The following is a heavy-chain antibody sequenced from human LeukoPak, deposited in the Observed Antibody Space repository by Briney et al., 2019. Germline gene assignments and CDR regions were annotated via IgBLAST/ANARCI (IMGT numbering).Heavy chain of an antibody. D-gene: IGHD1-26*01. CDR1: GGSFSGYY. V-gene: IGHV4-34*01. Sequence: SETLSLTCAVYGGSFSGYYWSWIRQPPGKGLEWIGEINHSGGTSYNSSLKSRITISVDTSKSHFSLRLSSVTAADTAVYYCARGAGSYPSGDYYGMDVWGQGTTVTVSS. J-gene: IGHJ6*02. CDR2: INHSGGT. CDR3: ARGAGSYPSGDYYGMDV.